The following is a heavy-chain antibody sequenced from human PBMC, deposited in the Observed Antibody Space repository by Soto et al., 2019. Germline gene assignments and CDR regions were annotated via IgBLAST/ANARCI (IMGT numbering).Heavy chain of an antibody. V-gene: IGHV3-23*01. J-gene: IGHJ6*02. CDR3: AKGRRERGVIIEYYYYYYGLDV. D-gene: IGHD3-10*01. Sequence: EVQLLESGGGLVQPGGSLRLSCAASGFTFSSYAMSWVRQAPGKGLEWVSAISGSGGSTYYADSVKGRFTISRDNSKNTLYLQMNSLRAEDTAVYYCAKGRRERGVIIEYYYYYYGLDVWGQGTTVTVSS. CDR1: GFTFSSYA. CDR2: ISGSGGST.